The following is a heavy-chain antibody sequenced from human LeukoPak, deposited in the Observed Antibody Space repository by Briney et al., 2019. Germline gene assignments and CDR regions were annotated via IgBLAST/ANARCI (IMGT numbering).Heavy chain of an antibody. J-gene: IGHJ4*02. CDR1: GFSFKDYA. Sequence: GGSLRLSCAASGFSFKDYAMHWVRQSPGKGLEWVALTSYDESTKYYVDSVRGRFTISRDNSKNTLFLQMNSLRDEDTAFYYCARDRDWLRDFDYWGQGTLVTVSS. CDR2: TSYDESTK. D-gene: IGHD5-12*01. CDR3: ARDRDWLRDFDY. V-gene: IGHV3-30*04.